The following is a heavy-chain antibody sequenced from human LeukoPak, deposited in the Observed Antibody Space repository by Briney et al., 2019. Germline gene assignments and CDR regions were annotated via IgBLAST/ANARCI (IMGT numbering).Heavy chain of an antibody. J-gene: IGHJ4*02. D-gene: IGHD1-26*01. CDR2: ISASDSST. CDR1: GFTFSSYA. CDR3: AKLPNTGSYFYY. V-gene: IGHV3-23*01. Sequence: GGSLRLSCAASGFTFSSYAMSWVRQAPGKGLEWVSGISASDSSTYYADSVKGRFSISRDNSKNTLYLQMNSLKAEDTAIYYCAKLPNTGSYFYYWGQGTLVTVSS.